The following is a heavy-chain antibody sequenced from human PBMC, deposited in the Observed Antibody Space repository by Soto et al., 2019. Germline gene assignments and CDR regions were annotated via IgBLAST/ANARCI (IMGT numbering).Heavy chain of an antibody. CDR2: IIPIFGTA. J-gene: IGHJ1*01. CDR3: ARATFLYSSSSAEYFQH. V-gene: IGHV1-69*06. Sequence: SVKVSCKASGGTFSSYAISWVRQAPGQGLEWMGGIIPIFGTANYAQKFQGRVTITADKSTSTAYMELSSLRSEDTAVYYCARATFLYSSSSAEYFQHWGQGTLVTVSS. D-gene: IGHD6-6*01. CDR1: GGTFSSYA.